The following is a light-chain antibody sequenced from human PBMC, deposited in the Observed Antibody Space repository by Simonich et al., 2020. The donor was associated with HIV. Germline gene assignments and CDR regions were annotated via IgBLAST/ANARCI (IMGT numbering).Light chain of an antibody. CDR1: QSVSSSY. V-gene: IGKV3-20*01. Sequence: EIVLTQSPGTLSLSPGERATLSCSASQSVSSSYLAWYPQKPGLAPRLLIYGASSRATGIPDRYSGSGSGTDFTLTISRLEPEDFAVYYCQQYAISPFSFGQGTKLEIK. J-gene: IGKJ2*01. CDR3: QQYAISPFS. CDR2: GAS.